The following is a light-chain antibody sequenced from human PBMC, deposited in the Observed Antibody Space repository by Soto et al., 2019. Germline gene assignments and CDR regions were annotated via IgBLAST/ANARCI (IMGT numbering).Light chain of an antibody. Sequence: DIQMNQSPSTLSGSVGDRVTISCRASQTISSCLACYQQKPGKARKLLIYKASTLKSGVPSRFSGSGSGTEFTLTISSLQPDDFATYYCQHYNSYSEAFGQGTKVDI. CDR1: QTISSC. CDR2: KAS. V-gene: IGKV1-5*03. CDR3: QHYNSYSEA. J-gene: IGKJ1*01.